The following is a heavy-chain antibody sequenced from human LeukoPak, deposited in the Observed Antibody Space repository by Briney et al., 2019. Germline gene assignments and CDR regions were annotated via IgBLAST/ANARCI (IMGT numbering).Heavy chain of an antibody. V-gene: IGHV4-30-2*03. CDR3: ARLGDSWYSYFDY. Sequence: PSETLSLTCAVSGGSISNGGYSWSWFRQPPRKGLEWIGSIYYSGSTYYNPSLKSRVTISVDTSKNQFSMKVRSVTAADTAVYYCARLGDSWYSYFDYWGQGTLVTVSS. J-gene: IGHJ4*02. D-gene: IGHD6-13*01. CDR1: GGSISNGGYS. CDR2: IYYSGST.